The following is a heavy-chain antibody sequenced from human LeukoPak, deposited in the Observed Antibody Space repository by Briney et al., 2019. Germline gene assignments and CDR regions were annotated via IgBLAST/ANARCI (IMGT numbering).Heavy chain of an antibody. CDR2: INPNSGST. J-gene: IGHJ5*02. D-gene: IGHD3-10*01. Sequence: GASVKVSCKASGYSFTSNYMHWVRQGPGQGLEWMGIINPNSGSTSYAQKFQGRISMTRDTSTSTVYMELSSLRSEDTAVCFCAREDRGDGEAFDPWGQGTLVTVSA. CDR1: GYSFTSNY. CDR3: AREDRGDGEAFDP. V-gene: IGHV1-46*01.